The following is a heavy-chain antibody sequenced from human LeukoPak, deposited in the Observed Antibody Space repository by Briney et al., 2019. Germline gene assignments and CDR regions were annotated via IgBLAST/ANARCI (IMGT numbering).Heavy chain of an antibody. V-gene: IGHV4-59*08. D-gene: IGHD1-26*01. CDR3: ATTQTWELNAFAF. CDR2: IFYSGST. Sequence: SETLSLTCTVSGGSISSYNWSWIRQPPGKGLEWIGYIFYSGSTNYNPSLKSRVTISEDTSKNQFSLKLSSVTAADTAVYYCATTQTWELNAFAFWGQGTMVTVSS. CDR1: GGSISSYN. J-gene: IGHJ3*01.